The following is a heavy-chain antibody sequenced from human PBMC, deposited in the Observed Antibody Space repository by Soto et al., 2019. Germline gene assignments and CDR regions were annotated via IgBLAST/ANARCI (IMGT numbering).Heavy chain of an antibody. Sequence: SETLSLTCTVSGASIRITDYYWSWIRQAPGKGLEWIGYVYYTGSTYYNPSLMSRLTISVDTSKNQFSLKLTSVTAAETAVYYCVRTAREGAVAPHWFDRWGQGTQVTVSS. CDR3: VRTAREGAVAPHWFDR. CDR1: GASIRITDYY. CDR2: VYYTGST. J-gene: IGHJ5*02. V-gene: IGHV4-30-4*01. D-gene: IGHD2-21*02.